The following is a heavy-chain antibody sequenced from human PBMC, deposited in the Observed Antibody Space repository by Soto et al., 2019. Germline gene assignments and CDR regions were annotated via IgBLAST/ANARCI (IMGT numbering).Heavy chain of an antibody. V-gene: IGHV3-15*01. Sequence: EVQLVESGGGLVKHGGSLRLSCAASGFTFSNAWMSWVRQAPGKGLEWVGRIKSKTDGGTTGYAAPVKGRFTISRDDSKDTLYLQMDSLTAADAAVYYCTTVYSSWSFLYCFDSWGQGTLVTVSS. J-gene: IGHJ4*02. CDR3: TTVYSSWSFLYCFDS. D-gene: IGHD6-6*01. CDR1: GFTFSNAW. CDR2: IKSKTDGGTT.